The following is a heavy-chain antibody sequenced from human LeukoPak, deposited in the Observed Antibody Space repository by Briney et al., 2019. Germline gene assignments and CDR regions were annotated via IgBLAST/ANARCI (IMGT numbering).Heavy chain of an antibody. V-gene: IGHV3-33*01. CDR2: IWNDGSHQ. J-gene: IGHJ4*02. CDR1: GFSFSSYG. CDR3: ARDATEYGDSHFDW. D-gene: IGHD4-17*01. Sequence: PGRSLRLSCSASGFSFSSYGMHWVRQAPGKGLEWVAVIWNDGSHQYYADSEKGRFTISRDNSRNTVYLQMNRLRVDDTAVYYCARDATEYGDSHFDWWGQGTLVTASS.